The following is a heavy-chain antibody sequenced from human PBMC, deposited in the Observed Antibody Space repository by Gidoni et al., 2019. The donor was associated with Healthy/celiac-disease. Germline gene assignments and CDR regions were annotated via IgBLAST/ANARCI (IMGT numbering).Heavy chain of an antibody. CDR2: IYSVGST. CDR3: ARDLKGDYGMDV. CDR1: GFTVSSNY. Sequence: EVQLVESGGGLIQPGGSLRPSCAASGFTVSSNYMSWVRQAPGKGLEWVSVIYSVGSTYYADSVKGRFTISRDNSKNTLYLQMNSLRAEDTAVYYCARDLKGDYGMDVWGQGTTVTVSS. J-gene: IGHJ6*02. V-gene: IGHV3-53*01.